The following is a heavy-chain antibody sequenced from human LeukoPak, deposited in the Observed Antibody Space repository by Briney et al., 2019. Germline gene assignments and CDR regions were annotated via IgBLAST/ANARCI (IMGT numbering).Heavy chain of an antibody. J-gene: IGHJ4*02. CDR2: ISGSGGST. CDR1: GFTFSSYA. V-gene: IGHV3-23*01. CDR3: AAQDLPYYDFWSGYSPPRR. Sequence: GGSLRLSCAASGFTFSSYAMSWVRQAPGKGPEWVSAISGSGGSTYYADSVKGRFTISRDNSKNTLYLQMNSLRAEDTAVYYCAAQDLPYYDFWSGYSPPRRWGQGTLVTVSS. D-gene: IGHD3-3*01.